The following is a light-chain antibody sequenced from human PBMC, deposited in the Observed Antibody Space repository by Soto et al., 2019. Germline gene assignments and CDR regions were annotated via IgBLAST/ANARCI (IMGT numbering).Light chain of an antibody. CDR2: SNN. V-gene: IGLV1-44*01. CDR1: RSNIGSNT. Sequence: QSALTQPPSASGTPGQRVTISCSGSRSNIGSNTVNWYQQLPGTAPKLLIYSNNQRPSGAPDRFSGSKSGTSASLAISGLQSEDEADYYCAAWDDSLNGYVFGTGTKVTVL. J-gene: IGLJ1*01. CDR3: AAWDDSLNGYV.